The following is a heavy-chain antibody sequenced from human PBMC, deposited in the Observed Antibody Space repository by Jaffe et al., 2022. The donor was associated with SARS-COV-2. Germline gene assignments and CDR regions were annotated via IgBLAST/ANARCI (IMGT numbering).Heavy chain of an antibody. CDR2: MYYSGTT. CDR3: ATAGYSNSVADY. V-gene: IGHV4-31*03. J-gene: IGHJ4*02. CDR1: GGSIDRGGYC. D-gene: IGHD6-13*01. Sequence: QVQLQESGPGLVKPLQTLSLTCTVSGGSIDRGGYCWLWFRQHPGKGLEWIGYMYYSGTTSYNPSLKSRVNISLDTSKNQFSLKLSSVTAADTAMYYCATAGYSNSVADYWGQGIMVTVSS.